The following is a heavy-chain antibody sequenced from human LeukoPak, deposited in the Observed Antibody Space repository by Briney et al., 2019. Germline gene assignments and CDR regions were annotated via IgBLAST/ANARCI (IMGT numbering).Heavy chain of an antibody. Sequence: PGESLQISCPGSGSSFTNYWIGWVRQLPGKGLEWMGIIYPGDSDTRYSPSFQDQVTISADKSISTAYLQWSSLKASDTAMYYCARRNDFGGNWFDPWGQGTLVTVSS. D-gene: IGHD3-3*01. CDR2: IYPGDSDT. J-gene: IGHJ5*02. V-gene: IGHV5-51*01. CDR1: GSSFTNYW. CDR3: ARRNDFGGNWFDP.